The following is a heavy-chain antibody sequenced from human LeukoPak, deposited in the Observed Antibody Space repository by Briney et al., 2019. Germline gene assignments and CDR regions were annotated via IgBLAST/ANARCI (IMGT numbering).Heavy chain of an antibody. J-gene: IGHJ4*02. CDR1: GGSISSSSYY. CDR3: ARRDCSGGSCYYPNYFDY. Sequence: SETLSLTCTVSGGSISSSSYYWGWIRQPPGKGLEWIGSIYYSGSTNYNTSLKSRVTISVDTSKNQFSLKLSSVTAADTAVYYCARRDCSGGSCYYPNYFDYWGQGTLVTVSS. D-gene: IGHD2-15*01. V-gene: IGHV4-39*01. CDR2: IYYSGST.